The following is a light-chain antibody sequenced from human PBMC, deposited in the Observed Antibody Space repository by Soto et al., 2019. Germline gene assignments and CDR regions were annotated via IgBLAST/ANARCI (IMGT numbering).Light chain of an antibody. CDR1: LRXXNY. V-gene: IGKV1-27*01. Sequence: DIQMTQSPSSLSASVGDRVTITCRASLRXXNYLAWYQQKPGKIPNLLIYAASTXXACVPSRFSGSGSETDFTLTSSSLQPEDVAAYYCQKYNSAPLTFGGGTKVDIK. CDR2: AAS. CDR3: QKYNSAPLT. J-gene: IGKJ4*01.